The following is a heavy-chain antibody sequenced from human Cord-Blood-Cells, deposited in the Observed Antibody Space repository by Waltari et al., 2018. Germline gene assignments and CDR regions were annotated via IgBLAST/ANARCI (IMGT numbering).Heavy chain of an antibody. CDR1: GGSISSYY. CDR3: ARRGTTGTTGWFDP. J-gene: IGHJ5*02. CDR2: IYYSGST. Sequence: QVQLQESSPGLVKPSETLSLTCTVSGGSISSYYWSWIRQPPGKGLEWIGYIYYSGSTNYNPSLKIRVTISVDTSKNQFSLKLSSVTAADTAVYYCARRGTTGTTGWFDPWGQGTLVTVSS. D-gene: IGHD1-1*01. V-gene: IGHV4-59*08.